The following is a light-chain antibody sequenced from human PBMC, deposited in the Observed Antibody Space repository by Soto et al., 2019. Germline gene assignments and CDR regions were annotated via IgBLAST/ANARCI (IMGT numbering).Light chain of an antibody. CDR3: FQARQTPRT. CDR1: ESLLHSNGANY. J-gene: IGKJ1*01. CDR2: LGS. V-gene: IGKV2-28*01. Sequence: DIVMTQSPLSLPVTPGEPASISCTSSESLLHSNGANYLDWYLQKPGQSPQLLIYLGSNRASGVPDRFSGSGSGTDFTLEISRVEADDVGVYYSFQARQTPRTFGHGTNVEIK.